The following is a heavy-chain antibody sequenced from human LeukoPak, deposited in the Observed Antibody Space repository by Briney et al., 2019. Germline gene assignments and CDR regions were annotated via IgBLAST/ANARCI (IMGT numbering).Heavy chain of an antibody. CDR2: IYTSGST. CDR3: ARRTYYYDSSGPQAAFDI. V-gene: IGHV4-61*02. CDR1: GGSISSGSYY. J-gene: IGHJ3*02. Sequence: SETLSLTCTVSGGSISSGSYYWSWIRQPAGKGLEWIGRIYTSGSTNYNPSLKSRVTISVDTSKNQFSLKLSSVTAADTAVYYCARRTYYYDSSGPQAAFDIWGQGTMVTVSS. D-gene: IGHD3-22*01.